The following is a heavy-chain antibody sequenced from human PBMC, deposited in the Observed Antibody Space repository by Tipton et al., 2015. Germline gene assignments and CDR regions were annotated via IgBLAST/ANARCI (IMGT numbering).Heavy chain of an antibody. D-gene: IGHD2-21*02. CDR2: IYSGGST. CDR1: GFTVSSNY. J-gene: IGHJ4*02. V-gene: IGHV3-53*01. Sequence: SLRLSCAASGFTVSSNYMSWVRRAPGKGLEWVSVIYSGGSTYYADSVKGRFTISRDNSKNTLYLQMNSLRAEDTAVYYCARVVVTASYYFDYWGQGTLVTVSS. CDR3: ARVVVTASYYFDY.